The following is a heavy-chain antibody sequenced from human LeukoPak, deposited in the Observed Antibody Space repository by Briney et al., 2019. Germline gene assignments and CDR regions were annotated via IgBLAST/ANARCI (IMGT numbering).Heavy chain of an antibody. J-gene: IGHJ4*02. CDR1: GGSIGGNSY. D-gene: IGHD2-21*02. V-gene: IGHV4-59*12. CDR2: NSGST. Sequence: SETLSLTCTVSGGSIGGNSYWSWIRQPPGKGPEWIGHNSGSTYYSPSLSSRVTISLDTSKNQFSLKVSSVTAADTAVYYCARGPPYIVVVTAIGFFDYWGQGTLVTVSS. CDR3: ARGPPYIVVVTAIGFFDY.